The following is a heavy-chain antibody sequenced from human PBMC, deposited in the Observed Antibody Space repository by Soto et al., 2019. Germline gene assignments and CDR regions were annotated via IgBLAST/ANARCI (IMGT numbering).Heavy chain of an antibody. D-gene: IGHD3-10*01. J-gene: IGHJ4*02. V-gene: IGHV4-31*03. Sequence: QVQLQESGPGLVKPSQTLSLTCTVSGGSVRRGNYYWSWIRQFPGKGLEWIGYISNSGRTHYNPSLMSRITILVDTSKNQFFLELRSVTAADTALYYCARADSATGSYYPDYWGQGTLVTVSS. CDR2: ISNSGRT. CDR1: GGSVRRGNYY. CDR3: ARADSATGSYYPDY.